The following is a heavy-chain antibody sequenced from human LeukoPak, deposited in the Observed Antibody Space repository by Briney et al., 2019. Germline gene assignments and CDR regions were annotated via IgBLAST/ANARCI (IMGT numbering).Heavy chain of an antibody. CDR2: IYYSGST. Sequence: YPSETLSLTCTVSGGSVSSGSYYWSWTRQPPGKGLEWIGYIYYSGSTNYNPSLKSRVTISVDTSKNQFSLKLSSVTAADTAVYYCARDKDAFDIWGQGTMVTVSS. CDR3: ARDKDAFDI. V-gene: IGHV4-61*01. CDR1: GGSVSSGSYY. J-gene: IGHJ3*02.